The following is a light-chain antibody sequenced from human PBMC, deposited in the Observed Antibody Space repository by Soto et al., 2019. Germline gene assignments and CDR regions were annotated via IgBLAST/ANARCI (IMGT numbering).Light chain of an antibody. V-gene: IGKV3-20*01. CDR3: QQYGTSPRT. Sequence: EIFLTQSPCTLSFSPAERATLSCRASQSISSNHLAWYQQKPGQSPRLLIYGASSRATGIPDRFSGRGSGTDFTLTISRLEPEDFAVYFCQQYGTSPRTFGQGTKVDIK. J-gene: IGKJ1*01. CDR2: GAS. CDR1: QSISSNH.